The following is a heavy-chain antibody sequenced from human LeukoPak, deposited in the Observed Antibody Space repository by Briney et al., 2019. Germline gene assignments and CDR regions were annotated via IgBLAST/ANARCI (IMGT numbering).Heavy chain of an antibody. V-gene: IGHV4-30-4*01. CDR2: IYYSGST. CDR1: GGSISSGDYY. CDR3: STGLLDTAMVY. Sequence: SQTLSLTCTVSGGSISSGDYYWSWIRQPPGKGLEWIGYIYYSGSTYYNPSLKSRVTISVDTSKNQFSLKLSSVTAADTAVYYCSTGLLDTAMVYWGQGTLVTVSS. D-gene: IGHD5-18*01. J-gene: IGHJ4*02.